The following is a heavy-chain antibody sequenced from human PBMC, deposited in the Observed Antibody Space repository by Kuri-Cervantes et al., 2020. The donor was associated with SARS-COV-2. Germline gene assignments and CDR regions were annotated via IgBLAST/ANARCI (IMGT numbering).Heavy chain of an antibody. Sequence: GGSLRLSCAASGFTFSSYWMHWVRQAPGKGLVWVSRINSDGSSTSYADSVKGRFTISRDNSKNTLYLQMNSLRAEDTAVYYCANLAVGATTGAFDIWGQGTMVTVSS. D-gene: IGHD1-26*01. CDR1: GFTFSSYW. CDR2: INSDGSST. J-gene: IGHJ3*02. V-gene: IGHV3-74*01. CDR3: ANLAVGATTGAFDI.